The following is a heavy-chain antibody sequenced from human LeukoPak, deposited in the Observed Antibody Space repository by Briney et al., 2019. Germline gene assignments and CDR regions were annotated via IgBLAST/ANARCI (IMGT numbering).Heavy chain of an antibody. CDR1: GGSISSSSYY. CDR3: AGLPYDFWSGYYSGYFDY. V-gene: IGHV4-39*01. J-gene: IGHJ4*02. CDR2: IYYSGST. Sequence: PSETLSLTCTVSGGSISSSSYYWGWIRQPPGKGLEWTGSIYYSGSTYYNPSLKSRVTISVDTSKNQFSLKLSSVTAADTAVYYCAGLPYDFWSGYYSGYFDYWGQGTLVTVSS. D-gene: IGHD3-3*01.